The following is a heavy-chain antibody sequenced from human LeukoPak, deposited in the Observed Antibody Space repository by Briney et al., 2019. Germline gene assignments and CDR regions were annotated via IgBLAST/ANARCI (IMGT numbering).Heavy chain of an antibody. Sequence: PGGSLRLSCLASGFPFSSYGMHWVRRAPGKGLEWMTFIRFDGSKIYYADSVKGRFTISRDNAKNSLYLQMNSLRAEDTAVYYCARDGGWQDDYWGQGTLVTVSS. CDR2: IRFDGSKI. CDR3: ARDGGWQDDY. D-gene: IGHD3-16*01. CDR1: GFPFSSYG. V-gene: IGHV3-30*02. J-gene: IGHJ4*02.